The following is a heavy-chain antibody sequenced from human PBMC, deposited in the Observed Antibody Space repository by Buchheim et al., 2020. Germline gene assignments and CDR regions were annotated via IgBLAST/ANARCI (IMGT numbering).Heavy chain of an antibody. CDR2: ISYDGSNK. D-gene: IGHD2-8*02. CDR1: GFTFSSYA. J-gene: IGHJ6*02. V-gene: IGHV3-30-3*01. CDR3: ARDRAGYCTGGVCYFYYGMDV. Sequence: QVQLVESGGGVVQPGRSLRLSCAASGFTFSSYAMHWVRQAPGKGLEWVAVISYDGSNKYYADSVKGRFTISRDNSKNTLYLQMNSLRAEDTAVYYCARDRAGYCTGGVCYFYYGMDVWGQGT.